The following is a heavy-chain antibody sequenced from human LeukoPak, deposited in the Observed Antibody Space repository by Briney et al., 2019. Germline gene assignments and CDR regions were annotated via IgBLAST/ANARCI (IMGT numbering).Heavy chain of an antibody. V-gene: IGHV3-23*01. J-gene: IGHJ4*02. CDR3: ARAEGYGGELDS. Sequence: GGSLRLSCAASGFTFSSYEMNWVRQAPGKGLEWVSGISNSGGSTYYADSVKGRFTISRENSKNRLYLQMNSLRAEDTAVYYCARAEGYGGELDSWGQGTLVTVSS. CDR1: GFTFSSYE. CDR2: ISNSGGST. D-gene: IGHD4-23*01.